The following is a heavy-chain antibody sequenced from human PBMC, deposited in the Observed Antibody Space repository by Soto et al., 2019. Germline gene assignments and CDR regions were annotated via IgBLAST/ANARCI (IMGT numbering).Heavy chain of an antibody. D-gene: IGHD3-22*01. CDR3: ATGVQQYDSSGYYYYH. J-gene: IGHJ5*02. V-gene: IGHV1-24*01. CDR2: FDPEDGET. Sequence: GASVKVSCKVSGYTITELSMHWVRQAPGKGLEWMGGFDPEDGETIYAQKFQGRVTLTEDTSTDTAYMELSSLRSEDTAVYYCATGVQQYDSSGYYYYHWGQGTLVTVSS. CDR1: GYTITELS.